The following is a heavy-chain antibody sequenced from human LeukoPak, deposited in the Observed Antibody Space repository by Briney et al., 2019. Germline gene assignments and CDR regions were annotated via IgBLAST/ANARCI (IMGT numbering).Heavy chain of an antibody. V-gene: IGHV5-51*07. J-gene: IGHJ5*02. CDR3: ARQRQGYSYGYTNWFDP. CDR2: IYPGDSDT. CDR1: GYSFTSYW. D-gene: IGHD5-18*01. Sequence: GESLKISCKGSGYSFTSYWIGWVHQMPGKGLEWMGIIYPGDSDTRYSPSFQGQVTISADKSISTAYLQWSSLKASDTAMYYCARQRQGYSYGYTNWFDPWGQGTLVTVSS.